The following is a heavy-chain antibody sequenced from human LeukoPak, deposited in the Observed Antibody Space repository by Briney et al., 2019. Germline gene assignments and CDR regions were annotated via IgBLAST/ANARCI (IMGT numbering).Heavy chain of an antibody. D-gene: IGHD3-22*01. CDR1: GGSISSYY. Sequence: PSETLSLTCTVSGGSISSYYWSWIRQPPGKGLEWIGRIYTSGSTNYNPSLKSRVTMSVDTSKNQFSLKLSSVTAADTAVYYCARDEPYDSSGYYYAEEPMGAFDIWGQGTMVTVSS. CDR3: ARDEPYDSSGYYYAEEPMGAFDI. J-gene: IGHJ3*02. CDR2: IYTSGST. V-gene: IGHV4-4*07.